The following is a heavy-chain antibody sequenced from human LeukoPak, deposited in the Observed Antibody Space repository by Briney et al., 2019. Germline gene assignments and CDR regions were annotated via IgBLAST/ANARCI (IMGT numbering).Heavy chain of an antibody. Sequence: GGSLTLSCAASGFTFSSYGMHWVRQAPGKGLEWVAFIRYDGSNKYYADSAKGRFTISRDNSKNTLYLQMNSLRAEDTAVYYCAKDRLPDYWGQGTLVTVSS. CDR1: GFTFSSYG. D-gene: IGHD5-18*01. V-gene: IGHV3-30*02. CDR2: IRYDGSNK. CDR3: AKDRLPDY. J-gene: IGHJ4*02.